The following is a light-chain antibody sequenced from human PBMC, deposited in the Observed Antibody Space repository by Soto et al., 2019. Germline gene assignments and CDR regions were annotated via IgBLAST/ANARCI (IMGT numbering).Light chain of an antibody. J-gene: IGLJ1*01. CDR1: SSDVGGYNY. CDR2: EVS. Sequence: QSALTQPASVSGSTRQSITSSCTRTSSDVGGYNYVSWYQQHPGKAPKLMIYEVSNRPSGVSNRFSGSKSGNTASLTISGLQAEDEADYYCSSYTSSSTYVFGTGTKLTVL. CDR3: SSYTSSSTYV. V-gene: IGLV2-14*01.